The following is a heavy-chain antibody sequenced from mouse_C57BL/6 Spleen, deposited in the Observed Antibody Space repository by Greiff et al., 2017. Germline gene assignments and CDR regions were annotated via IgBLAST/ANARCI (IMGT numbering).Heavy chain of an antibody. CDR3: ASSSYWNFAWFAY. CDR1: GFSLSTSGMG. V-gene: IGHV8-12*01. J-gene: IGHJ3*01. D-gene: IGHD4-1*01. CDR2: ICWDDDK. Sequence: QVTLKVSGPGILQSSQTLSLTCSFSGFSLSTSGMGVSWSRQPSGKGLEWLVHICWDDDKSYNPSLKSRLTISKDTSRNQVFLKITSVDTADTATDNCASSSYWNFAWFAYWGQGTLVTVSA.